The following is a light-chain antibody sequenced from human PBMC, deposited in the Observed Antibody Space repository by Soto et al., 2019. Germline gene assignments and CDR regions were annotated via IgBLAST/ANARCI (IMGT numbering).Light chain of an antibody. V-gene: IGKV3-20*01. J-gene: IGKJ1*01. CDR1: QSVSSSY. CDR2: GAS. Sequence: EIVLTQSPGTLSLSPGERATLSCRASQSVSSSYLAWYKQKPGQAPRLLIYGASSRATGIPDRFSGSGSGTDFTLTISRLEPDDFAVYYCQQYGSALTWTFGQGTNVEIK. CDR3: QQYGSALTWT.